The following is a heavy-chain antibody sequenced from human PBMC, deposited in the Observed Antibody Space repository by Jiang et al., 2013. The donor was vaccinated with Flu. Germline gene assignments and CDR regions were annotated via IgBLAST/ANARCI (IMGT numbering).Heavy chain of an antibody. V-gene: IGHV3-30-3*01. CDR3: AREADIVATISTGLGMDV. CDR2: ISYDGSNK. D-gene: IGHD5-12*01. J-gene: IGHJ6*02. Sequence: AVISYDGSNKYYADSVKGRFTISRDNSKNTLYLQMNSLRAEDTAVYYCAREADIVATISTGLGMDVWGQGTTVTVSS.